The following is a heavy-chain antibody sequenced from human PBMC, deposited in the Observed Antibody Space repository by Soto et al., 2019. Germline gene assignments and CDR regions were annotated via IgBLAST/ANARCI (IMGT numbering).Heavy chain of an antibody. V-gene: IGHV3-33*01. CDR3: ARDPSIGGIVAAGNWFDP. CDR1: GFTFSSYG. J-gene: IGHJ5*02. Sequence: GGSLRLSCVASGFTFSSYGMHWVRQAPGKGLEWVAVIYYDGSNKYYADSVKDRFTISRDNSKNTLYLQMDSLRAEDTALYYCARDPSIGGIVAAGNWFDPWGQGTLVTVSS. D-gene: IGHD6-13*01. CDR2: IYYDGSNK.